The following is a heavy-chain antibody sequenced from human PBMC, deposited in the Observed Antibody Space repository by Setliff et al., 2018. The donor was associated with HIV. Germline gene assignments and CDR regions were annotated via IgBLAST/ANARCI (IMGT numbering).Heavy chain of an antibody. D-gene: IGHD6-13*01. V-gene: IGHV1-2*02. CDR1: GDAFTDYY. Sequence: GASVKVSCKASGDAFTDYYIHWVRQAPGQGLEWVGWINPNSGGTNYAQKFQGRVTMTRDTSISTAFMDLSRLRSDDTAVYYCARDPGYKSSWYGAFDIWGQGTMVTVSS. CDR3: ARDPGYKSSWYGAFDI. J-gene: IGHJ3*02. CDR2: INPNSGGT.